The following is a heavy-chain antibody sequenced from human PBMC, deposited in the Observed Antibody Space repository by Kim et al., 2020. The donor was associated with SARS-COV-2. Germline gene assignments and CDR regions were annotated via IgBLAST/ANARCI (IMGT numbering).Heavy chain of an antibody. V-gene: IGHV3-21*01. D-gene: IGHD4-17*01. J-gene: IGHJ4*02. Sequence: YADSVKGRFTISRDNAKNSLYLQMKSLRDEDTTVYYCARSYGDEIPEFDCWGQGTLVTVSS. CDR3: ARSYGDEIPEFDC.